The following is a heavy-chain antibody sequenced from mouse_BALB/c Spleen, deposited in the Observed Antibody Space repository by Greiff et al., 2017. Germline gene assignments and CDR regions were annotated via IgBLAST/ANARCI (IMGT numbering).Heavy chain of an antibody. Sequence: VQLQESGAELMKPGASVKISCKATGYTFSSYWIEWVKQRPGHGLEWIGEILPGSGSTNYNEKFKGKATFTADTSSNTAYMQLSSLTSEDTAVYYCNADYYDYDEAYWGQGTLVTVSA. D-gene: IGHD2-4*01. J-gene: IGHJ3*01. V-gene: IGHV1-9*01. CDR2: ILPGSGST. CDR1: GYTFSSYW. CDR3: NADYYDYDEAY.